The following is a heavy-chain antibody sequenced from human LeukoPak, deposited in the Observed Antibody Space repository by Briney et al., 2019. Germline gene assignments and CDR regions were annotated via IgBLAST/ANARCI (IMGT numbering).Heavy chain of an antibody. J-gene: IGHJ5*02. D-gene: IGHD3-10*01. Sequence: ASVKVSCKASGYIFTGYDMHWVRRAPGQGLEWMGWINPNNGGTNYALKFQGRVTMTTDTSISTAYMEVSRLRSDDTAVYYCARDLDNYYGSGSQIDPWGQGTLVTVSS. CDR1: GYIFTGYD. CDR3: ARDLDNYYGSGSQIDP. CDR2: INPNNGGT. V-gene: IGHV1-2*02.